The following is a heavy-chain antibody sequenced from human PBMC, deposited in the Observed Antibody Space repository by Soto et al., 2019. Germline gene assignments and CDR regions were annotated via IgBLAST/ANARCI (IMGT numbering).Heavy chain of an antibody. Sequence: SETLSLTCAVYGGSFSGYYWSWIRQPPGKGLEWIGEINHSGSTNYNPSLKSRVTISVDTSKNQFSLKLSSVTAADTAVYYCARKPNIVVVTAIQGYFDYWGQGTLVTVSS. J-gene: IGHJ4*02. D-gene: IGHD2-21*02. CDR1: GGSFSGYY. CDR2: INHSGST. V-gene: IGHV4-34*01. CDR3: ARKPNIVVVTAIQGYFDY.